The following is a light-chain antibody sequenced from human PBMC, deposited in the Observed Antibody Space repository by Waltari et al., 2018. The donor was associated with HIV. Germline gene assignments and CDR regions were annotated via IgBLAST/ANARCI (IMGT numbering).Light chain of an antibody. V-gene: IGLV2-14*01. CDR1: SSDFASY. J-gene: IGLJ3*02. Sequence: SALTQPASVSGSLGPSITIPCLGTSSDFASYVSWYQYHPANAPRLVIYDANTRPSGIPLRFSGSKSGNTASLTISGLQAEDEADYYCASYTRTSTVVFGGGTKVTVL. CDR3: ASYTRTSTVV. CDR2: DAN.